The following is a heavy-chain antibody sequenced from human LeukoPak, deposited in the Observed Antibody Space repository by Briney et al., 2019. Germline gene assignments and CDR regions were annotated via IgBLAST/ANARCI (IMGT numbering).Heavy chain of an antibody. CDR3: ARDSGSYTIDY. D-gene: IGHD1-26*01. CDR1: GGSISSSSYY. V-gene: IGHV4-61*02. J-gene: IGHJ4*02. Sequence: SETLSLTCTVSGGSISSSSYYWSWIRQPAGKGLEWIGRIYTSGSTNYNPSLKSRVTMSVDTSKNQFSLKLSSVTAADTAVYYCARDSGSYTIDYWGQGTLVTVSS. CDR2: IYTSGST.